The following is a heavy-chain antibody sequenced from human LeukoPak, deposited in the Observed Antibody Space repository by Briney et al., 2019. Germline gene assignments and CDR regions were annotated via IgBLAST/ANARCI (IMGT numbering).Heavy chain of an antibody. D-gene: IGHD3-22*01. CDR1: GFTVSNNY. J-gene: IGHJ4*02. Sequence: GGSLRLSCAASGFTVSNNYMSWVRQAPGKGLEWVSLIDSGGDTYYADSVKGRFTISRDNSKNMLFLQMNSLRAEDTAVYYCAREPYYYDSSGYYYVRYFDYWGQGTLVTVSS. V-gene: IGHV3-53*01. CDR2: IDSGGDT. CDR3: AREPYYYDSSGYYYVRYFDY.